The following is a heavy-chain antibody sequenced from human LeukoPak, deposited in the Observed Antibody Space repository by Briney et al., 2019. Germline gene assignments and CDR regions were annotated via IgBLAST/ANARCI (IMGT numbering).Heavy chain of an antibody. CDR3: AKNGDRGAYCTGGTCYPYFYYYMDV. D-gene: IGHD2-15*01. CDR2: ISSTGGTT. Sequence: GGTLRLSCAASGITFSSYGMSWVRQAPGKGLEWVSSISSTGGTTYYADSVKGRFTISRDNSKNTLYLQMNSLRAEDTAIYYCAKNGDRGAYCTGGTCYPYFYYYMDVWGKGTTVTVSS. V-gene: IGHV3-23*01. J-gene: IGHJ6*03. CDR1: GITFSSYG.